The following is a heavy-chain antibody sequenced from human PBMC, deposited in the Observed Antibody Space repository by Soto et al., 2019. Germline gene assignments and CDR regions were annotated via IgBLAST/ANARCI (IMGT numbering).Heavy chain of an antibody. CDR2: IYWNDDK. V-gene: IGHV2-5*01. Sequence: KSGPTLVNPTQTLTLTCTFSGFSLSTSGVGVGWIRQPPGRALEWLALIYWNDDKRYSPSLKSRLTITNDTSKNQVVLTMTNMDPVDTALYYCARDSYSSSPDYWGQGTLVTVSS. CDR3: ARDSYSSSPDY. D-gene: IGHD6-6*01. CDR1: GFSLSTSGVG. J-gene: IGHJ4*02.